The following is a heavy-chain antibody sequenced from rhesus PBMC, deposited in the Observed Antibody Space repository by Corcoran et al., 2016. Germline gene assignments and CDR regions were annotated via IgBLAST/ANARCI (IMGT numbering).Heavy chain of an antibody. CDR3: TRDLGHEYSNYRGLCYFDY. J-gene: IGHJ4*01. CDR1: GFTFSSYD. V-gene: IGHV3-136*01. D-gene: IGHD4-23*01. Sequence: EVQLVESGGGLVQPGGSLRLSCAASGFTFSSYDMSWVRQAPGKGREWVSYISYTGKPIYYADSVKGRFTISRDNAKNSLSLQMSSLRAEDTAVYYCTRDLGHEYSNYRGLCYFDYWGQGVLVTVSS. CDR2: ISYTGKPI.